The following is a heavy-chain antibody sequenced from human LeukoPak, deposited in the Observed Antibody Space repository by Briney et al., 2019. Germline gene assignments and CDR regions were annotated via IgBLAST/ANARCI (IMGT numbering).Heavy chain of an antibody. CDR3: ARDVRGYSYGYSYYYYYMDV. D-gene: IGHD5-18*01. J-gene: IGHJ6*03. CDR2: INHSGST. V-gene: IGHV4-34*01. Sequence: SSETLSPTCAVYGGSFSGYYWSWIRQPPGKGLEWIGEINHSGSTNYNPSLKSRVTISVDTSKNQFSLKLSSVTAADTAVYYCARDVRGYSYGYSYYYYYMDVWGKGTTVTVSS. CDR1: GGSFSGYY.